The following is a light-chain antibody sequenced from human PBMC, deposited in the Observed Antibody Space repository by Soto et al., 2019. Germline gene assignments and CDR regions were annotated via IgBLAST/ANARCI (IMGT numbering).Light chain of an antibody. J-gene: IGKJ1*01. Sequence: EIVMTQSPATLSVSPGERATLSCRASQSVSSNLAWYQQKPGQAPRLLIYGASTRATGIPARFSGSGSGTEFTPTISSLQSEDSAVYYCHQYNNWKTFGQGTKVEIK. CDR2: GAS. V-gene: IGKV3-15*01. CDR3: HQYNNWKT. CDR1: QSVSSN.